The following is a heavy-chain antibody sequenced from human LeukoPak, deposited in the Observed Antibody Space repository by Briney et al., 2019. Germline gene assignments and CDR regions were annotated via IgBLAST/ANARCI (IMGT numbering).Heavy chain of an antibody. D-gene: IGHD6-6*01. CDR2: IYYSGST. V-gene: IGHV4-59*08. Sequence: SETLSLTCTVSGGSISSYYWSWIRQPPGKGLEWIGYIYYSGSTNYNPSHKSRVTISVDTSKNQFSLKLSSVTAADTAVYYCARLSSSPPYYFDYWGQGTLVTVSS. CDR1: GGSISSYY. J-gene: IGHJ4*02. CDR3: ARLSSSPPYYFDY.